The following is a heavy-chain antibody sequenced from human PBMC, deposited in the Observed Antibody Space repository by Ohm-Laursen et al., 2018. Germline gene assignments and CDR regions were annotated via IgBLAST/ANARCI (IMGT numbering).Heavy chain of an antibody. Sequence: SVKVSCKPSGYTFTGYYMHWVRQAPGQGLEYMGRINPDNGHIKSAEKFQAKVTMTTDISTNTAYVELRNLTFDDTAMYYCARDPQFDPWGQGTQVTVSS. CDR3: ARDPQFDP. J-gene: IGHJ5*02. CDR2: INPDNGHI. V-gene: IGHV1-2*02. CDR1: GYTFTGYY.